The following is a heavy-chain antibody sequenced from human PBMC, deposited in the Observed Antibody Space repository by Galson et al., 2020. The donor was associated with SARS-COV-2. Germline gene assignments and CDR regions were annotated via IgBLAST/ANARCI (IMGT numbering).Heavy chain of an antibody. CDR1: GFTFSSYS. Sequence: GGSLRLSCAASGFTFSSYSMNWVRQAPGKGLEWVSYISSSSTIYYADSVKGRFTISRDNAKNSLYLQMNSLRAEDTAVYYCANLYSSSWYVYWGQGTLVTVSS. V-gene: IGHV3-48*04. CDR2: ISSSSTI. D-gene: IGHD6-13*01. CDR3: ANLYSSSWYVY. J-gene: IGHJ4*02.